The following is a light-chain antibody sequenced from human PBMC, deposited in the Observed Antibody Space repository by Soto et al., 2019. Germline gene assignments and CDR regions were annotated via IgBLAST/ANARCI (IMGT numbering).Light chain of an antibody. CDR1: SSDVGGYNY. V-gene: IGLV2-14*01. CDR3: SSYTRNSTLV. CDR2: EVS. Sequence: QSALTQPASVSGSPGQSITISCTGTSSDVGGYNYVSWYQQHPGKAPKLMIYEVSNRPSGVSNRFSGSKSGNTASLTISGLQAEDEADYYCSSYTRNSTLVFGGGTQLT. J-gene: IGLJ2*01.